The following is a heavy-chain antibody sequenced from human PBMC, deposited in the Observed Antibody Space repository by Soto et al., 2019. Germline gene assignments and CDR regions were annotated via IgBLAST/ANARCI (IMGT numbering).Heavy chain of an antibody. J-gene: IGHJ4*02. V-gene: IGHV3-74*01. CDR3: ADGGEWSLNFEY. Sequence: PGGSLRLSCTASGFTFNTHWMHWVRQAPGKGLVWVSRIYFDGITTNYADSVKGRLTVSRDNAKNTVYLHVNTLRDEDTAVYYCADGGEWSLNFEYWGLGTLVTVSS. CDR2: IYFDGITT. D-gene: IGHD3-3*01. CDR1: GFTFNTHW.